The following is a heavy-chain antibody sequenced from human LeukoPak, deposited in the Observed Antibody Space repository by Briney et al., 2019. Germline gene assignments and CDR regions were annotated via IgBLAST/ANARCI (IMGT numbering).Heavy chain of an antibody. CDR3: ARRTGVNSVQNTFDI. CDR2: IYPVDSDT. Sequence: GGSLQISCKGSGYSFTSYWIGWVRQMPGEGLVGRVIIYPVDSDTRYSTSFQGQVTISADKSSSTSYLQWSSLKASDTAMYYCARRTGVNSVQNTFDIWGQGTMATVSS. J-gene: IGHJ3*02. V-gene: IGHV5-51*01. D-gene: IGHD3-10*01. CDR1: GYSFTSYW.